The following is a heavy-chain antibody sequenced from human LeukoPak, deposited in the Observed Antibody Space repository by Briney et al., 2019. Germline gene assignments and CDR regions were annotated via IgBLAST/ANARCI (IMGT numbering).Heavy chain of an antibody. CDR1: SGSISNYY. CDR2: IYYSGST. D-gene: IGHD3-22*01. CDR3: ARVTMIVVVPDI. Sequence: KPPETLSLTCSVSSGSISNYYWNWIRQPPGKGLEWIGNIYYSGSTNYNPSLKSRVTISVDTSKNQFSLKLSSVTAADTAVYYCARVTMIVVVPDIWGQGTMVTVSS. J-gene: IGHJ3*02. V-gene: IGHV4-59*12.